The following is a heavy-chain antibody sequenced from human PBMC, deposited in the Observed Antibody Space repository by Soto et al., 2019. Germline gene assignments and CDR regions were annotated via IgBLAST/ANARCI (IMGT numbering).Heavy chain of an antibody. Sequence: QVHLVQSGAEVKEPGASVKVSCKTSGFTFTTHAIHWVRQAPGQSLEWMGWINAGNGNTKYSQRFQDRVTITRDTSASTAYMEQSSLRSEDRAVYYCARRNSSGPIDHWGQGTLVTVSS. CDR2: INAGNGNT. D-gene: IGHD3-22*01. V-gene: IGHV1-3*01. CDR3: ARRNSSGPIDH. J-gene: IGHJ4*02. CDR1: GFTFTTHA.